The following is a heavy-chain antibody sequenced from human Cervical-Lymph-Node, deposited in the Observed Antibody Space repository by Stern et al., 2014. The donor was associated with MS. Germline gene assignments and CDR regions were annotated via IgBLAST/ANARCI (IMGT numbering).Heavy chain of an antibody. J-gene: IGHJ4*02. V-gene: IGHV4-31*03. Sequence: QVQLQESGPGLVKPSQTLSLTCTVSGASISTVGYYWSWILQHPGKGLEWIAYISYIGSTYYNPSLKSRVSISADTSKNQFSLNLTSVTAADTALYYCARSDRLWGSFDYWGQGTLVAVSS. CDR2: ISYIGST. D-gene: IGHD3-16*01. CDR1: GASISTVGYY. CDR3: ARSDRLWGSFDY.